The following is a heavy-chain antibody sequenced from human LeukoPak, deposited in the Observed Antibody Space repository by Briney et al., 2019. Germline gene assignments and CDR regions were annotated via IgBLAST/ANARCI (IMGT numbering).Heavy chain of an antibody. J-gene: IGHJ4*02. CDR3: ARKYSSGPHFDY. CDR2: INHSGST. V-gene: IGHV4-39*07. CDR1: GGSISSNTYY. Sequence: KPSETLSLTCTVSGGSISSNTYYWGWIRQPPGKGLEWIGEINHSGSTNYNPSLKSRVTISVDTSKNQFSLKLSSVTAADTAVYYCARKYSSGPHFDYWGQGTLVTVSS. D-gene: IGHD6-19*01.